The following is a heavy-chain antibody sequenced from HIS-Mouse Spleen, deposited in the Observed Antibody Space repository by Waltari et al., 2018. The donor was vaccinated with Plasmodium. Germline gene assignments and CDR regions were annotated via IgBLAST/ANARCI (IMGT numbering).Heavy chain of an antibody. CDR3: ARVLGYKAAAGTFVEYFQH. CDR1: GYTFTGYY. D-gene: IGHD6-13*01. Sequence: QVQLVQSGAEVKKPGASVKVSCKASGYTFTGYYMHWVRQAPGQGLEWMGWINPNSGGTNYDTSISTAYMELSSLRSDDTAVYYCARVLGYKAAAGTFVEYFQHWGQGTLVTVSS. V-gene: IGHV1-2*02. CDR2: INPNSGGT. J-gene: IGHJ1*01.